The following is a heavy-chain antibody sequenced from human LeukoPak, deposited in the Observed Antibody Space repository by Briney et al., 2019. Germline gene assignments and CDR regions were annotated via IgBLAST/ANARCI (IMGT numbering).Heavy chain of an antibody. CDR2: IYYSGST. D-gene: IGHD6-13*01. J-gene: IGHJ6*03. V-gene: IGHV4-39*01. CDR1: GGSISSSSYY. CDR3: ASNIIAAAGSYYYYYYMDV. Sequence: ASETLPLACTVSGGSISSSSYYWGWIRQPPGKGLEWIGRIYYSGSTYYNPSLKSRVTISVDTSKNQFSLKLSSVTAADTAVYYCASNIIAAAGSYYYYYYMDVWGKGTTVTVSS.